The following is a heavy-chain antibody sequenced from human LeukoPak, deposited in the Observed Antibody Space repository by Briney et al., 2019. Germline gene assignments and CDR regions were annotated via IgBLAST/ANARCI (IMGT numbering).Heavy chain of an antibody. D-gene: IGHD3-22*01. CDR1: RGSISSGSYY. CDR2: IYYSGST. Sequence: PSETLSLTCTVSRGSISSGSYYWGWIRQPPGKGLEWIGSIYYSGSTYYNPSLKSRVTISVDTSKNQFSLKLSSVTAADTAVYYCARDYDSSGYSAYFDYWGQGTLVTVSS. V-gene: IGHV4-39*07. CDR3: ARDYDSSGYSAYFDY. J-gene: IGHJ4*02.